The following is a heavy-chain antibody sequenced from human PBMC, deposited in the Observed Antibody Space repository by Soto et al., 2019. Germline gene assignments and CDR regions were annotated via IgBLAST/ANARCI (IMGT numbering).Heavy chain of an antibody. J-gene: IGHJ5*02. CDR1: GFTFSSYS. Sequence: GGSLRLSCAASGFTFSSYSMNWVRQAPGKGLEWVSSISSSSSYIYYADSVKGRFTISRDNAKNSLYLQMNSLRAEDTAVYYCARDWERGITGTTPTRWFDPWGQGTLVTVSA. D-gene: IGHD1-7*01. CDR2: ISSSSSYI. CDR3: ARDWERGITGTTPTRWFDP. V-gene: IGHV3-21*01.